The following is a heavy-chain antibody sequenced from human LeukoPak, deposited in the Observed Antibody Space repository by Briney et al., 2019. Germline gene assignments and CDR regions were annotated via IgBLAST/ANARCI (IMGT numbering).Heavy chain of an antibody. Sequence: GSLRLSCAASGFTFSSYAMHWVRQAPGKGLEWVAVISYDGSNKYYADSVKGRFTISRDNSKNTLYLQMNSLRAEDTAVYYCARGIPGIVGATSGWDYFDYWGQGTLVTVSS. D-gene: IGHD1-26*01. V-gene: IGHV3-30*01. CDR2: ISYDGSNK. CDR1: GFTFSSYA. CDR3: ARGIPGIVGATSGWDYFDY. J-gene: IGHJ4*02.